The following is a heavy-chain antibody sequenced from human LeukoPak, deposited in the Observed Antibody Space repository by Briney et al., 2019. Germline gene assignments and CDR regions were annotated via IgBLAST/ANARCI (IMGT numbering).Heavy chain of an antibody. Sequence: GGSLRLSCAASGFTFSNAWMSWVRQAPGKGLEWVSAISGSGGSTYYADSVKGRFTISRDNSKNTLYLQMNSLRAEDTAVYYCAKGGYGDYVVYWGQGTLVTVSS. CDR2: ISGSGGST. CDR1: GFTFSNAW. V-gene: IGHV3-23*01. CDR3: AKGGYGDYVVY. D-gene: IGHD4-17*01. J-gene: IGHJ4*02.